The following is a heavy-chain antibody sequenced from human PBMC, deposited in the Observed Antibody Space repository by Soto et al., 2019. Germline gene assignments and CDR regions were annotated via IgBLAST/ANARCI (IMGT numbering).Heavy chain of an antibody. J-gene: IGHJ4*02. Sequence: LVESGGGLVYPGGSLTLSCVGSGFRFSEHSMIWVRQAPGKGLQWVSYISSSSDSTYYADSVKGRFTVSRDNAKNALFLQMNSLRDDDTATYYCARLPKGSLVTAWGQGVRVTVSS. CDR3: ARLPKGSLVTA. D-gene: IGHD2-21*02. V-gene: IGHV3-48*02. CDR1: GFRFSEHS. CDR2: ISSSSDST.